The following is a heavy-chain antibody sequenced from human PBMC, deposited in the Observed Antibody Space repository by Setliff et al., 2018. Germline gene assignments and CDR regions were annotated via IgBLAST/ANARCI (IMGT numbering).Heavy chain of an antibody. Sequence: SETLSLTCTVSGGSISSGDYYWSWIRQPPGKGLEWIGYIYYSGSTYYNPSLKSRVTISVDTSKNQFSLKLNSVTAADTAVYYCARLADRHTRDCWGQGTLVTVSS. CDR1: GGSISSGDYY. D-gene: IGHD2-2*01. CDR2: IYYSGST. CDR3: ARLADRHTRDC. J-gene: IGHJ4*02. V-gene: IGHV4-30-4*08.